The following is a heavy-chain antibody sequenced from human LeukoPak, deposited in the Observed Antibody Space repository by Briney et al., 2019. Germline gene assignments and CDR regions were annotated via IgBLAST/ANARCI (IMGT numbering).Heavy chain of an antibody. CDR1: GFTFSSYW. CDR3: ARGHGSGSYLLDY. CDR2: IKQDGSEK. J-gene: IGHJ4*02. Sequence: GGSLRLSCAASGFTFSSYWMSWVRQAPGKGLEWVANIKQDGSEKVYVDSVKGRFAISRDNAKNSLFLQMDALRAEDTAVYYCARGHGSGSYLLDYWGQGTLITVSS. D-gene: IGHD3-10*01. V-gene: IGHV3-7*05.